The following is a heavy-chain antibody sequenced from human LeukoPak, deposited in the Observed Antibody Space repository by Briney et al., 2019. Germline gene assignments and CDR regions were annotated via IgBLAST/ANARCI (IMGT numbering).Heavy chain of an antibody. CDR2: ISGSGDTT. D-gene: IGHD4-17*01. CDR1: GFTFSSYA. CDR3: AKNFYGDYNFFFDY. Sequence: PGGSLRLSCAASGFTFSSYAMSWVRQAPGKGLEWVSAISGSGDTTYYADSVKGHFTISRDNSKNTLYLQMNSLRAEDTAVYYCAKNFYGDYNFFFDYWGQGTLVTASS. V-gene: IGHV3-23*01. J-gene: IGHJ4*02.